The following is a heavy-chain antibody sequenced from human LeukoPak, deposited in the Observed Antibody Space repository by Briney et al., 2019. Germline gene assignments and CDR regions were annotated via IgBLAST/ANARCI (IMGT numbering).Heavy chain of an antibody. D-gene: IGHD3-22*01. CDR2: ISYDGSNK. V-gene: IGHV3-30*03. CDR3: GSGYPIH. J-gene: IGHJ4*02. CDR1: GFTFSSYG. Sequence: GGSLRLSCAASGFTFSSYGMHWVRQAPGKGLEWVAVISYDGSNKYYADSVKGRFTISRDNSKNTLYLQMNSLRAEDTAVYYCGSGYPIHWGQGTLVTVSS.